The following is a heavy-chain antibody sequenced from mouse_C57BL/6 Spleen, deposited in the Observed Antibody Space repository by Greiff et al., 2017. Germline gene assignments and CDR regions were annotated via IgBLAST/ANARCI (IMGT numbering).Heavy chain of an antibody. D-gene: IGHD2-1*01. V-gene: IGHV7-3*01. CDR1: GFTFTDYY. CDR2: IRKKANGYTT. Sequence: DVKLVESGGGLVQPGGSLSLSCAASGFTFTDYYMSWVRQPPGKALEWLGFIRKKANGYTTEYSGYVKGRFTISRDNSQSILYLQMNALRAEDSAMYYCARTSLSYGIYCFAYWGQGTLVTVSA. J-gene: IGHJ3*01. CDR3: ARTSLSYGIYCFAY.